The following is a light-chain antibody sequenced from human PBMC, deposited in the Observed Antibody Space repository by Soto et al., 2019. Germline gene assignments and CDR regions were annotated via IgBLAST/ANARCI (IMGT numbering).Light chain of an antibody. Sequence: DIQMTQSPSTLSASVGDTVTITCRASQSISSWLAWYQQKPGKAPKLLIYDASSLESGVPSRFSGSGSGTEFTLTISSLQPDDFATYYCQQYKSYSLITFGQGTRLEIK. CDR3: QQYKSYSLIT. CDR1: QSISSW. V-gene: IGKV1-5*01. J-gene: IGKJ5*01. CDR2: DAS.